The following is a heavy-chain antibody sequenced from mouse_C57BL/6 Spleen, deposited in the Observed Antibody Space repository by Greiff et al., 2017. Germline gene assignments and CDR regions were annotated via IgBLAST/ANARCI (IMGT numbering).Heavy chain of an antibody. D-gene: IGHD1-1*01. CDR3: GRRDNGSRGGHAMDY. Sequence: EVQLQQSGPELVKPGASVKISCKASGYSFTDYNMNWVKQSNGKSLEWIGVINPNYGTTSYNQKFKGKATLTVDQSSSTAYMQLTSLTSEDSAVYCGGRRDNGSRGGHAMDYWGQGTSVTVSS. V-gene: IGHV1-39*01. CDR2: INPNYGTT. J-gene: IGHJ4*01. CDR1: GYSFTDYN.